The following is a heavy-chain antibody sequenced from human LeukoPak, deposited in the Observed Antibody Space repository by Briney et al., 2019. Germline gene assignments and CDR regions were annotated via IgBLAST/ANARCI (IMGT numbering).Heavy chain of an antibody. Sequence: PSETLSLTCTVSGGSISSGSYGWYWIRQPAGKGLEWIGHIYTSGSTDYNPSLKSRVTISVDKSKNQFSLKLSSVTAADTAVYYCASGLAAAGTGGIDYWGQGTLVTVSS. V-gene: IGHV4-61*09. CDR1: GGSISSGSYG. CDR2: IYTSGST. D-gene: IGHD6-13*01. J-gene: IGHJ4*02. CDR3: ASGLAAAGTGGIDY.